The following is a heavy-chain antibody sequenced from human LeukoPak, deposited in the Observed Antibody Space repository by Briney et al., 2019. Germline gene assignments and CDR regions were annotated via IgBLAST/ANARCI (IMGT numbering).Heavy chain of an antibody. CDR2: INPNSGGT. D-gene: IGHD4-17*01. V-gene: IGHV1-2*04. CDR3: ARGSSTVTTAFDY. Sequence: ASVKVSCKASGYTFTGYYMHWVRQAPGQGLEWMGWINPNSGGTNYAQKFQGWVTMTRDTSISTAYMELSRLRSDDTAVYCCARGSSTVTTAFDYWGQGTLVTVSS. CDR1: GYTFTGYY. J-gene: IGHJ4*02.